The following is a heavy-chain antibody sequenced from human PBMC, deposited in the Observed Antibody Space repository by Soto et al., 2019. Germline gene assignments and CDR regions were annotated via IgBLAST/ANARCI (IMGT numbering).Heavy chain of an antibody. Sequence: GGSLRLSCAASGFTFSSYAMHWVRQAPGKGLEWVAVISYDGSNKYYADSVKGRFTISRDNSKNTLYLQMNSLRAEDTAVYYCAREKGSMVTDYWGQGTLVTVSS. V-gene: IGHV3-30-3*01. D-gene: IGHD5-18*01. J-gene: IGHJ4*02. CDR1: GFTFSSYA. CDR3: AREKGSMVTDY. CDR2: ISYDGSNK.